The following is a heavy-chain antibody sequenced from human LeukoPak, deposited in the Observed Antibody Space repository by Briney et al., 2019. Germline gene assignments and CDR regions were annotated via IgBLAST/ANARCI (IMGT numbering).Heavy chain of an antibody. V-gene: IGHV4-4*07. CDR2: IYTSGST. Sequence: PSETLSLTCTVSGGSISSYYWSWIRQPAGKGLEWIERIYTSGSTNYNPSLKSRVTMSVDTSKNQFSLKLSSVTAADPAVYYCARDRVTIFGVVIISGPFDYWGQGTLVTVSS. CDR1: GGSISSYY. J-gene: IGHJ4*02. CDR3: ARDRVTIFGVVIISGPFDY. D-gene: IGHD3-3*01.